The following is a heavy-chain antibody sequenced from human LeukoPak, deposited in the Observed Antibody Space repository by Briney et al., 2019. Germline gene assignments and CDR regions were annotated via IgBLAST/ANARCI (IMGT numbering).Heavy chain of an antibody. J-gene: IGHJ4*02. CDR2: IYYSGST. V-gene: IGHV4-39*01. Sequence: PSKTLSLTCTVSGGSISSSSYYWGWIRQPPGKGLEWIGSIYYSGSTYYNPSLKSRVTISVDTSKNQFSLKLSSVTAADTAVYYCARLGAYSSSTSGGYWGQGTLVTVFS. CDR3: ARLGAYSSSTSGGY. CDR1: GGSISSSSYY. D-gene: IGHD6-6*01.